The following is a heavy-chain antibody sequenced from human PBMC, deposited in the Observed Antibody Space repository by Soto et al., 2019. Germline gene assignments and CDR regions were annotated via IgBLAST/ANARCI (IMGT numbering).Heavy chain of an antibody. Sequence: QVQLVQSGAEEKKPGASVKVSCKASGYTFTSYAIHWVRQAPGQRLEWMGWINAGNGNTKYSQKFQGRVTITRDTSASTAYMELSSLRSEDTAVYYCARTARKTFSSRYYYYGMDVWGQGTTVTVSS. V-gene: IGHV1-3*05. CDR2: INAGNGNT. D-gene: IGHD6-25*01. J-gene: IGHJ6*02. CDR3: ARTARKTFSSRYYYYGMDV. CDR1: GYTFTSYA.